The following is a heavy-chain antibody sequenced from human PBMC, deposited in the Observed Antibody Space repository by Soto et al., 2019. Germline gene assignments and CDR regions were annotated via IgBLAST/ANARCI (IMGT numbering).Heavy chain of an antibody. CDR2: INAGNGNT. J-gene: IGHJ4*02. Sequence: ASVKVSCKASGYTFTSYAMHWVRQAPGQRLEWMGWINAGNGNTKYSQKFQGRVTITRDTSASTAYMELSSLRSEDTAVYYCARGTMVRSAFDYWGQGTLVTVSS. CDR3: ARGTMVRSAFDY. D-gene: IGHD3-10*01. V-gene: IGHV1-3*01. CDR1: GYTFTSYA.